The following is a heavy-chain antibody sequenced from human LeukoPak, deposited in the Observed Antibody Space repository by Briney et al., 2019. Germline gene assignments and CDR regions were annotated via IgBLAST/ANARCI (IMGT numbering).Heavy chain of an antibody. CDR2: IYYSGST. CDR3: ARVLRLGELFVMRYWFGP. D-gene: IGHD3-16*01. CDR1: GGSISSYY. V-gene: IGHV4-59*05. J-gene: IGHJ5*02. Sequence: PSETLSLTCTVSGGSISSYYWSWIRQPAGKGLEWIGSIYYSGSTYYNPSLKSRVTISVDTSKNQFSLKLSSVTAADTAVYYCARVLRLGELFVMRYWFGPWGQGTLVTVSS.